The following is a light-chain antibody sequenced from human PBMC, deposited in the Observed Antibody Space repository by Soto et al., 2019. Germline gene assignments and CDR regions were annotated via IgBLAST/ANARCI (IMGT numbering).Light chain of an antibody. CDR2: AVS. J-gene: IGLJ1*01. CDR1: SSDVGNYNY. CDR3: TSYTPSSTYV. Sequence: QSALTQPASVSGSPGQSITISCTGTSSDVGNYNYVSWYRQYPGKAPKLMIYAVSRRPSGVSNRFSGSKSGNTASLTISGLEAEDEADYYCTSYTPSSTYVFGTGTKVIVL. V-gene: IGLV2-14*03.